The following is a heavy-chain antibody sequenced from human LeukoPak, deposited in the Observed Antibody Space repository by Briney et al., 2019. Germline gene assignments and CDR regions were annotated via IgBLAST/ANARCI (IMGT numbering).Heavy chain of an antibody. CDR1: GGSISSSSYY. J-gene: IGHJ6*03. Sequence: SETLSLTCTVSGGSISSSSYYWGWIRQPPGKGLEWIGSIYYSGSTYYNPSLKSRVTISVDTSKNQFSLKLSSVTAADTAVYYCAKGYGWEASYYYYYMDVWGKGTTVTISS. CDR3: AKGYGWEASYYYYYMDV. V-gene: IGHV4-39*01. D-gene: IGHD1-26*01. CDR2: IYYSGST.